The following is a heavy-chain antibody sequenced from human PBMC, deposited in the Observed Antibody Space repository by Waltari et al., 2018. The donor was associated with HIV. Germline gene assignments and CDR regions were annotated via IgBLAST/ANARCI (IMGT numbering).Heavy chain of an antibody. J-gene: IGHJ6*02. CDR2: IKDDGSEK. V-gene: IGHV3-7*01. Sequence: EVQLMESGGGLVQSGGSLRLSCAASGFTCTNHWMSWVRQTPGKGLEWVAYIKDDGSEKYYMGSVKGRFTISRDNAKNSMFLQMNSLRAEDTAVYYCARIGTFPHNYAIDFWGQGTTVTVSS. CDR1: GFTCTNHW. D-gene: IGHD1-26*01. CDR3: ARIGTFPHNYAIDF.